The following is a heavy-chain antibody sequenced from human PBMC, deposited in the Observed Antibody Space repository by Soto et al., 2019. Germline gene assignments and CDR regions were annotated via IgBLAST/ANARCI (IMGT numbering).Heavy chain of an antibody. CDR3: AREFMTTVVTPLDY. Sequence: ASVKVPFKASGYTFTSYGISWVRQAPGQGLEWMGWISAYNGNTNYAQKLQGRVTMTTDTSTSTAYMELRSLRSDDTAVYYCAREFMTTVVTPLDYWGQGTLVTVSS. CDR1: GYTFTSYG. D-gene: IGHD4-17*01. V-gene: IGHV1-18*04. J-gene: IGHJ4*02. CDR2: ISAYNGNT.